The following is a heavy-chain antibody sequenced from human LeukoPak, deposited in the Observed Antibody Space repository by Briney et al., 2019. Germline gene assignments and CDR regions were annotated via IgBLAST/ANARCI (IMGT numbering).Heavy chain of an antibody. J-gene: IGHJ4*02. V-gene: IGHV4-59*01. Sequence: SETLSLTCTVSGGPISSYYWSWIWQPPGKGLEWIGYIYYSGSTNYNPSLKSRVTISVDTSKNQFSLKLSSVTAADTAVYYCARGVYDGFDYWGQGTLATVSS. CDR2: IYYSGST. CDR1: GGPISSYY. CDR3: ARGVYDGFDY. D-gene: IGHD6-13*01.